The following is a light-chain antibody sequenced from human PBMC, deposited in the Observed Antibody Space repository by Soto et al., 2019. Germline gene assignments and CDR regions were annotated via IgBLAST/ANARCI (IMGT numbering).Light chain of an antibody. CDR3: AAWDDSLNAVV. CDR1: SSNVGNNA. Sequence: QSVLTQPPSVSAAPRLRVAISCSGSSSNVGNNAVNWYQQLPGRAPKLLIYYDDLLTSGVSDRFSGSRSGTSASLAISGLQSDDEAVYYCAAWDDSLNAVVFGGGTKLTVL. CDR2: YDD. V-gene: IGLV1-36*01. J-gene: IGLJ2*01.